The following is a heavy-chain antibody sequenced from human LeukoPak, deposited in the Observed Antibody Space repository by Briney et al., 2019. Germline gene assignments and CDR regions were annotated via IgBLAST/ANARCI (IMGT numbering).Heavy chain of an antibody. CDR2: ISGGSDYI. CDR3: ARGKFGEYGMDV. D-gene: IGHD3-10*01. V-gene: IGHV3-21*01. Sequence: GGSLTLSCAASGFTFSVCSMNWVRQAPGKGPEWVSSISGGSDYIYYSDSVKGRFTISRDNAENSLYLQMNSLRAEDTGVYYCARGKFGEYGMDVWGQGTTVTVSS. CDR1: GFTFSVCS. J-gene: IGHJ6*02.